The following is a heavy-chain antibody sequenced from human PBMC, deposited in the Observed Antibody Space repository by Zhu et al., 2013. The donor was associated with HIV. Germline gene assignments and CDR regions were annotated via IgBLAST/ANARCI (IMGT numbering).Heavy chain of an antibody. CDR2: INPSGDRT. CDR1: GYTLSHYF. D-gene: IGHD3-22*01. J-gene: IGHJ1*01. V-gene: IGHV1-46*01. CDR3: ATGDYYENSGLFWPLQH. Sequence: QLQLLQSGAEVKKPGASVKVSCKASGYTLSHYFVHWVRQAPGQGLEWMGMINPSGDRTKHAQKFQGRLTMTRDTSTSAVYMEVTNLRSDDTAVYYCATGDYYENSGLFWPLQHWGQGTLVHRLL.